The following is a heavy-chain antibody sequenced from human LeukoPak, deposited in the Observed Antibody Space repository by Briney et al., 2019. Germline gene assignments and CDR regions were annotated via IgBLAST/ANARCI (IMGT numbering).Heavy chain of an antibody. Sequence: ASVKVSCKASGYTFTSYDINWVRQATGQGLGWMGWMNPNSGNTGYAQKFQGRVTMTRNTSISTAYMELSSLRSEDTAVYYCARVSRKVGATLKEYYFDYWGQGTLVTVSS. V-gene: IGHV1-8*01. D-gene: IGHD1-26*01. CDR1: GYTFTSYD. CDR2: MNPNSGNT. J-gene: IGHJ4*02. CDR3: ARVSRKVGATLKEYYFDY.